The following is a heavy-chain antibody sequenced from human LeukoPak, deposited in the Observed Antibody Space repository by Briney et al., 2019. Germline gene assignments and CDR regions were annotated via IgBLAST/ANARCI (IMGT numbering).Heavy chain of an antibody. J-gene: IGHJ4*02. CDR3: ARDRGDGYREFDY. CDR1: GFTFSNAW. D-gene: IGHD5-24*01. Sequence: GSLRLSCAASGFTFSNAWMSWVRQAPGKGLEWIGYIYYSGSTNYNPSLKSRVTISVDTSKNQFSLKLSSVTAADTAVYYCARDRGDGYREFDYWGQGTLVTVSS. V-gene: IGHV4-59*01. CDR2: IYYSGST.